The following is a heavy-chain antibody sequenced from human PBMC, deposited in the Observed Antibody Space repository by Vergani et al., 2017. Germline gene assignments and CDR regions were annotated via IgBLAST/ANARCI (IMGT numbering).Heavy chain of an antibody. CDR2: IYHSGST. CDR3: ARENQQQQPEYYFDY. V-gene: IGHV4-38-2*02. CDR1: GYSISSGYY. D-gene: IGHD6-13*01. Sequence: QVQLQESGPGLVKPSETLSLTCAVSGYSISSGYYWGWIRQPPGKGLEWIGSIYHSGSTYYNPSLKSRVTISVDTSKNQFSLKLSSVTAADTAVYYCARENQQQQPEYYFDYWGQGTLVTVSS. J-gene: IGHJ4*02.